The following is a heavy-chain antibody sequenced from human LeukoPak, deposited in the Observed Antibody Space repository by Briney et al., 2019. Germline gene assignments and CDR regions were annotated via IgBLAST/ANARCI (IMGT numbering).Heavy chain of an antibody. Sequence: PSETLSLTCTVSGGSISSGGYYWSWLRQHPGTGLEWIGYIYYSGSTYYNPSLKSRVTISVDTSKNQFSLKLSSVTAADTAVYYCARFTRGTSDYWGQGTLVTVSS. CDR3: ARFTRGTSDY. CDR1: GGSISSGGYY. J-gene: IGHJ4*02. CDR2: IYYSGST. D-gene: IGHD1-14*01. V-gene: IGHV4-31*03.